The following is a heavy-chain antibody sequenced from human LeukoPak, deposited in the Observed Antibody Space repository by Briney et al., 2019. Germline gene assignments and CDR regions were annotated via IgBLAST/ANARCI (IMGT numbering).Heavy chain of an antibody. CDR2: IYHSGST. Sequence: PSETLSLTCAVSGGSISSSNWWSWVRQPPGKGLEWIGEIYHSGSTNYHPSLKSRVTISVDKSKNQFPLKLSSVTAADTAVYYCARRTGGPGSYWPPDIWGQGTMVTVSS. V-gene: IGHV4-4*02. J-gene: IGHJ3*02. D-gene: IGHD3-10*01. CDR1: GGSISSSNW. CDR3: ARRTGGPGSYWPPDI.